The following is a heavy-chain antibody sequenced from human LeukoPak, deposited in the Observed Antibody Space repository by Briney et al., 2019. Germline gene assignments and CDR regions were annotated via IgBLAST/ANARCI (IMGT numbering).Heavy chain of an antibody. V-gene: IGHV4-59*12. Sequence: SETLSLTCTVSGGSISSYYWSWIRQPPGKGLEWIGYIYYSGSTNYNPSLKSRVTISVDTSKNQFSLKLSSVTAADTAVYYCARLADIVVVVAATQDDYFDYWGQGTLVTVSS. CDR1: GGSISSYY. CDR3: ARLADIVVVVAATQDDYFDY. J-gene: IGHJ4*02. D-gene: IGHD2-15*01. CDR2: IYYSGST.